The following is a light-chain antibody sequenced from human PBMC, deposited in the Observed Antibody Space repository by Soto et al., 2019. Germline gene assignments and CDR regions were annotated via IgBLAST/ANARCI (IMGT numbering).Light chain of an antibody. V-gene: IGKV3-15*01. J-gene: IGKJ5*01. Sequence: EVVMTQSPATLSVSPGERATLSCRARQTVSRNLAWYQQRPGQAPSLLIYDISNGATGVPGRFSGSGSETEFTLTSRSLQSQDFAVYFCQQYNNWPSFGQGTRLEIK. CDR3: QQYNNWPS. CDR1: QTVSRN. CDR2: DIS.